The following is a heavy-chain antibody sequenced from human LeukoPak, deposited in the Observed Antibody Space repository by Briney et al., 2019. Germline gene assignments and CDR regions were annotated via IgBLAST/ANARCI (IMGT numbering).Heavy chain of an antibody. V-gene: IGHV1-2*06. Sequence: ASVKVSCKASGYTFTGYYMHWVRQAPGQGLEWMGRINPNSGGTNYAQKFQGRVTMTRDTSISTAYMELSRLRSDDTAVYYCARGRGVYYYDSSGSVYNDYWGQGTLVTVSS. CDR1: GYTFTGYY. CDR2: INPNSGGT. D-gene: IGHD3-22*01. J-gene: IGHJ4*02. CDR3: ARGRGVYYYDSSGSVYNDY.